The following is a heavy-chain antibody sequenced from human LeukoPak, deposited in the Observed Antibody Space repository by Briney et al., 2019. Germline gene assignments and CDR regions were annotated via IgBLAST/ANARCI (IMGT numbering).Heavy chain of an antibody. J-gene: IGHJ4*02. CDR1: GGSISSSSYY. V-gene: IGHV4-39*01. D-gene: IGHD1-26*01. CDR3: ARGGYYFDY. Sequence: SETLSLTCSVSGGSISSSSYYWGWIRQPPGKGLEWIGSFYYSGSTYYNPSLKSRVTISVDTSKNQFSLKLSSVTAADTAVYYCARGGYYFDYWGQGTLVTVSS. CDR2: FYYSGST.